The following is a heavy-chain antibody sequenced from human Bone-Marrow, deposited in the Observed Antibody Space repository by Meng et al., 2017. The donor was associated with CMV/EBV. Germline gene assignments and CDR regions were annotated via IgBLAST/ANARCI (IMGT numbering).Heavy chain of an antibody. Sequence: SETLSLTCTVYGGSCSGYCWSWISHPQGKGLEWIGKINHSGSNNYNQSHKSLITIPLDTSKNQSTLKMSSVTAADTAVYYCARESSWSSWCDPWGQGTRVTVSS. J-gene: IGHJ5*02. CDR1: GGSCSGYC. CDR3: ARESSWSSWCDP. CDR2: INHSGSN. V-gene: IGHV4-34*01. D-gene: IGHD6-13*01.